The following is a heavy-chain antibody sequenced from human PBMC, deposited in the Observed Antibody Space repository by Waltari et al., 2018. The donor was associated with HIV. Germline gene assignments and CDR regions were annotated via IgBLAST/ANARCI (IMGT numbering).Heavy chain of an antibody. CDR3: ASAGDGYHRKIDF. CDR1: GLTFSSYG. Sequence: QVQLVESGGGVVQPGRSLRLSCTASGLTFSSYGMHWVRQAPGKGLEWVALISYDGSNKYYGDSVKGRFTISRDNSKNTLFLQMNSLRADDTAVYHCASAGDGYHRKIDFWGQGTLVTVSS. CDR2: ISYDGSNK. V-gene: IGHV3-33*05. J-gene: IGHJ4*02. D-gene: IGHD5-12*01.